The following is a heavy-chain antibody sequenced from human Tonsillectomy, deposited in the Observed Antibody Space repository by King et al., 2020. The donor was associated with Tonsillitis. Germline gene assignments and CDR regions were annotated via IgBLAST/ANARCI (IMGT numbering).Heavy chain of an antibody. CDR3: ARDQTPGGYYFDY. V-gene: IGHV3-33*01. D-gene: IGHD3-16*01. CDR1: GFTFSSYG. CDR2: IWYDGSNK. Sequence: VQLVESGGGVVQPGRSLRLSCAASGFTFSSYGMNWVRQAPGKGLEWVAVIWYDGSNKYYADSAKGRFTISRDNSKNTLYLQMNSLRAEDTAVYYCARDQTPGGYYFDYWGQGTLVTVSS. J-gene: IGHJ4*02.